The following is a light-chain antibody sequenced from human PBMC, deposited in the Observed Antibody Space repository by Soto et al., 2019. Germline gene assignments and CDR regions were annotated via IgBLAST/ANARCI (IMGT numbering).Light chain of an antibody. J-gene: IGKJ5*01. Sequence: EIVLTQSPATLSLSPGERATLSCRASQSVSSYLAWYQQKPGQAPRLLIYDASNRATGIPARFSGSGSGTDFTLTISSLEPEDFAVYFCQQYSNWPPRITFGEGTRLEIK. CDR2: DAS. CDR3: QQYSNWPPRIT. CDR1: QSVSSY. V-gene: IGKV3-11*01.